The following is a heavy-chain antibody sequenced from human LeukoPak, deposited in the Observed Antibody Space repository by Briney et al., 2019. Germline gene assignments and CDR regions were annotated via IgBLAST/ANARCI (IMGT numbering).Heavy chain of an antibody. V-gene: IGHV3-21*01. Sequence: GGSLRLSCAASAFSFSYYSMHWVRQAPGKGPEWVSSITSGSNYMYYADSVKGRFTISRDNSKNTLYLQMNSLRAEDTAVYYCATWPGTWYGEDYWGQGTLVTVSS. J-gene: IGHJ4*02. D-gene: IGHD3-10*01. CDR3: ATWPGTWYGEDY. CDR1: AFSFSYYS. CDR2: ITSGSNYM.